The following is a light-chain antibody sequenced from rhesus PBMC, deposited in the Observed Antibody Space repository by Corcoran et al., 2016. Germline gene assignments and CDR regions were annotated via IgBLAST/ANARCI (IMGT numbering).Light chain of an antibody. V-gene: IGKV1-28*03. Sequence: DIQMTQSPSSLSASVGDTVTITCRASQGISSDLKWFQQKPGKAPKHLIYAASSWQSGVPSRFSGSGSGTDFTHTISSLPPEDFAAYYSQQHKSHPLTFGGGTKVELK. CDR2: AAS. CDR3: QQHKSHPLT. J-gene: IGKJ4*01. CDR1: QGISSD.